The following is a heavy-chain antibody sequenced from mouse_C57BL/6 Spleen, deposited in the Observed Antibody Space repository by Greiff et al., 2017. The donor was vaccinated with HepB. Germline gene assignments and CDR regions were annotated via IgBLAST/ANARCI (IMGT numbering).Heavy chain of an antibody. V-gene: IGHV1-61*01. CDR1: GYTFTSYW. CDR3: ARGSYYYGSNAMDY. D-gene: IGHD1-1*01. CDR2: IYPSDSET. Sequence: VKLQQPGAELVRPGSSVKLSCKASGYTFTSYWMDWVKQRPGQGLEWIGNIYPSDSETHYNQKFKDKATLTVDKSSSTAYMQLSSLTSEDSAVYYCARGSYYYGSNAMDYWGQGTSVTVSS. J-gene: IGHJ4*01.